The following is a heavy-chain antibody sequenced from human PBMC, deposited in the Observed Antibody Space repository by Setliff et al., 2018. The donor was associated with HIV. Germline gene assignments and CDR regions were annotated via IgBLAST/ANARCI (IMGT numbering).Heavy chain of an antibody. V-gene: IGHV3-48*01. CDR1: GFPFSTYA. CDR2: MGFTSTSI. J-gene: IGHJ5*01. Sequence: GGSLRLSCAASGFPFSTYAMNWVRQAPGKGLEWVTYMGFTSTSITYADSVKGRFTISRDNAKNSLYLQMNSLRVEDTAVYYCASEAGASSGWFGYWGQGTLVTVSS. D-gene: IGHD6-19*01. CDR3: ASEAGASSGWFGY.